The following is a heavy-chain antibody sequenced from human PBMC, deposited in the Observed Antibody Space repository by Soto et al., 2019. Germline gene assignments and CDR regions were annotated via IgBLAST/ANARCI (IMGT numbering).Heavy chain of an antibody. CDR3: ATVVGYSSSSGFDY. V-gene: IGHV1-24*01. D-gene: IGHD6-6*01. CDR1: GYTLTELS. Sequence: ASVKVSCKVSGYTLTELSMHWVRQAPGKGLEWMGGFDPEDGETIYAQKFQGRVTMTEDTSTDTAYMELSGLRSEDTAAYYCATVVGYSSSSGFDYWGQGTLVTVSS. J-gene: IGHJ4*02. CDR2: FDPEDGET.